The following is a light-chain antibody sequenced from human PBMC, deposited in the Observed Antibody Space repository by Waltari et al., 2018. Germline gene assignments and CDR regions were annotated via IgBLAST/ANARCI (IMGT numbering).Light chain of an antibody. CDR1: SYHSGDEG. CDR3: SAWDGSLNTWL. J-gene: IGLJ3*02. CDR2: RNT. Sequence: QAGLPQPPAVSKGVRQDATPSWSGNSYHSGDEGGHWLQQHQGHPPKVLSYRNTHRPSGVSERFSASRSGNTASLTISGLQPEDEADYYCSAWDGSLNTWLFGGGTKLTVL. V-gene: IGLV10-54*04.